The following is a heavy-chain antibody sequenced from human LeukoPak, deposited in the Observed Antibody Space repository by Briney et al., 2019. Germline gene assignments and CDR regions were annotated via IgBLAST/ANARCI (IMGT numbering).Heavy chain of an antibody. V-gene: IGHV3-33*06. D-gene: IGHD6-13*01. CDR1: GFTFSSYG. Sequence: QPGRSLRLSCAASGFTFSSYGMHWVRQDPGKWLEWVAVIWYDGSNKYYADSVKGRFTISRDNSKNTLYLQMSSLRVDDTAVYYCAKAASSSWPSYYYGMDVWGQGTTLTVSS. J-gene: IGHJ6*02. CDR3: AKAASSSWPSYYYGMDV. CDR2: IWYDGSNK.